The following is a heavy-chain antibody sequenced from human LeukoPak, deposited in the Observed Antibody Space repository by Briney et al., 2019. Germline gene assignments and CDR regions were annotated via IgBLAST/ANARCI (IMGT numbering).Heavy chain of an antibody. CDR3: ARADTAMPLREGAFDI. CDR2: IIPIFGTA. V-gene: IGHV1-69*13. Sequence: SVKVSCKASGGTFISYAISWVRQAPGQGLERMGGIIPIFGTANYAQKFQGRVTITADESTSTAYMELSSLRSEDTAVYYCARADTAMPLREGAFDIWGQGTMVTVSS. CDR1: GGTFISYA. J-gene: IGHJ3*02. D-gene: IGHD5-18*01.